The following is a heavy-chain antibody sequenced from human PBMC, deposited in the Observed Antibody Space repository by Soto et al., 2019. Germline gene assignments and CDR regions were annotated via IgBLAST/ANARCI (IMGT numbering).Heavy chain of an antibody. Sequence: SEALSLTCTVSGGSISSYYWSWILQPPWKGLEWIGYIYYSGSTNYNPSLKSRVTISVDTSKNQFSLKLSSVTAADTAVYYCARGPSGDKVDYWGQGIQVTVSS. CDR3: ARGPSGDKVDY. D-gene: IGHD7-27*01. J-gene: IGHJ4*02. CDR2: IYYSGST. CDR1: GGSISSYY. V-gene: IGHV4-59*01.